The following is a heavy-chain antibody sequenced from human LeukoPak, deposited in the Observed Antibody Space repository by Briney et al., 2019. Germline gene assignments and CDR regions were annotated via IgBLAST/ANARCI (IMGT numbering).Heavy chain of an antibody. CDR2: IIPIFGTA. CDR1: GGTFSNYT. J-gene: IGHJ6*03. V-gene: IGHV1-69*13. Sequence: SVKVSCKASGGTFSNYTISWVRQAPGQGLEWMGGIIPIFGTANYAQKFQGRVTITADESTSTAYMELSSLRSEDTAVYYCARGRAVPAAIPISYYYYYYMDVWGKGTTVTVSS. D-gene: IGHD2-2*01. CDR3: ARGRAVPAAIPISYYYYYYMDV.